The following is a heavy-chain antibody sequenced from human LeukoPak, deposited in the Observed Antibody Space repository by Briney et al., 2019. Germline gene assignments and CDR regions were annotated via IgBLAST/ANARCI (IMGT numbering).Heavy chain of an antibody. V-gene: IGHV3-48*03. Sequence: GGSLRLSCAASGFTFSSFEVNWVRQAPGKGLEWISHISHTFDIKYADSVKGRFTVSRDNAKNSQYLQMTSLRAQDTGIYYCARSSGSYRPFDSWGQGTLIIVSS. CDR3: ARSSGSYRPFDS. D-gene: IGHD3-22*01. CDR2: ISHTFDI. J-gene: IGHJ4*02. CDR1: GFTFSSFE.